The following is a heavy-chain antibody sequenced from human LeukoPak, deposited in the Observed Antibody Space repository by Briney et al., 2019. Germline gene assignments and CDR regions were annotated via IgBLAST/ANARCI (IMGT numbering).Heavy chain of an antibody. CDR1: GGSMSSSSYY. D-gene: IGHD5-18*01. CDR2: IYYSGST. CDR3: ARCNIGYGQVANWFDP. J-gene: IGHJ5*02. Sequence: SETLSLTCTVSGGSMSSSSYYWGWIRQPPGKGLEWIGSIYYSGSTYYNPSLKSRVTISVDTSKNQFSLKLSSVTAADTAVYYCARCNIGYGQVANWFDPWGQGTLVTVSS. V-gene: IGHV4-39*01.